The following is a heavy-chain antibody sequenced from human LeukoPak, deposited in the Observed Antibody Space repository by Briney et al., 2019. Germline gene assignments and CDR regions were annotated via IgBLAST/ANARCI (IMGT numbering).Heavy chain of an antibody. CDR2: IKQDGSEK. J-gene: IGHJ4*02. CDR1: GFTFSSYW. D-gene: IGHD1-1*01. CDR3: ASHYKGDYFDY. Sequence: GSLRLSCAASGFTFSSYWMSWVRQAPGKGLEWMANIKQDGSEKYYVDSVKGRLTISRDNAKNSLYLQMNSLRAEDTAVYYCASHYKGDYFDYWGQGTLVTVSS. V-gene: IGHV3-7*01.